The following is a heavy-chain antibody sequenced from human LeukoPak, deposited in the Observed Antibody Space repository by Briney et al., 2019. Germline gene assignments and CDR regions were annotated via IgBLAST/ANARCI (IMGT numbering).Heavy chain of an antibody. J-gene: IGHJ6*02. V-gene: IGHV4-34*01. CDR3: ATAPTPGYCSSTSCYTHYYYYGMDV. Sequence: PSETLSLTCAVYGGSFSGYYWSWIRQPPGKGLERIGEINHSGSTNYNPSLKSRVTISVDTSKNQFSLKLSSVTAADTAVYYCATAPTPGYCSSTSCYTHYYYYGMDVWGQGTTVTVSS. CDR1: GGSFSGYY. D-gene: IGHD2-2*02. CDR2: INHSGST.